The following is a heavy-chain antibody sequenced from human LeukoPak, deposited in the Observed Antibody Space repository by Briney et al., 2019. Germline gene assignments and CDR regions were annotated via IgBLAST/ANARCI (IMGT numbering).Heavy chain of an antibody. CDR2: ISWNSGSI. V-gene: IGHV3-9*01. CDR3: AKDVKAAAKGKGTRFDF. D-gene: IGHD6-13*01. J-gene: IGHJ4*02. CDR1: GFTFDDYA. Sequence: PGGSLRLSCAASGFTFDDYAMHWVRQVPGKGLEWVSGISWNSGSIVYADSVKGRFTISRDNAKNPLYLQMNSLRAEDTALYYCAKDVKAAAKGKGTRFDFWGQGTLVTVSS.